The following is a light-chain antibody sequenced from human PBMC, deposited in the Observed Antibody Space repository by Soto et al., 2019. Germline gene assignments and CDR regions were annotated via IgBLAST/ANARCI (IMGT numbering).Light chain of an antibody. CDR2: AAS. Sequence: IQLTQSPSSLSASVGDRVTITCRASQGISSYLAWYQQKPGKAPKLLIYAASTLQTGVPSRFSGGGSGTDFTLTPSSLQPEDFATYYCQQVNSFPSTFGQGTRLEIK. V-gene: IGKV1-9*01. CDR1: QGISSY. CDR3: QQVNSFPST. J-gene: IGKJ5*01.